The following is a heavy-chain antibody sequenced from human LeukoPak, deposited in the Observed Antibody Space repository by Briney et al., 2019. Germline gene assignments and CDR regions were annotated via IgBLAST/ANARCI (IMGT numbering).Heavy chain of an antibody. CDR1: GGSISRYL. CDR2: IHTSGTT. Sequence: SETLSLICAVSGGSISRYLWSWTRQPAGKGLEWLGRIHTSGTTTYSPSFQSRVTMSIDTSKKQISLRLSSVTAADTAVYYCARDNRGSYVDYWGQGALVTVSS. J-gene: IGHJ4*02. D-gene: IGHD1-26*01. V-gene: IGHV4-4*07. CDR3: ARDNRGSYVDY.